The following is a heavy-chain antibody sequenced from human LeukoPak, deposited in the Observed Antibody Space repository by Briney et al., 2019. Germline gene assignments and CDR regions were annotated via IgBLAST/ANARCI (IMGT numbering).Heavy chain of an antibody. J-gene: IGHJ4*02. D-gene: IGHD1-1*01. V-gene: IGHV3-15*01. CDR1: GFTFSSYS. Sequence: GGSLRLSCAASGFTFSSYSMNWVRQAPGKGLEWVGRIKSKTDGGTTDYAAPVKGRFTISRDDSKNTLYLQMNSLKTEDTAVYYCTTDDRRWNDGLSYWGQGTLVTVSS. CDR3: TTDDRRWNDGLSY. CDR2: IKSKTDGGTT.